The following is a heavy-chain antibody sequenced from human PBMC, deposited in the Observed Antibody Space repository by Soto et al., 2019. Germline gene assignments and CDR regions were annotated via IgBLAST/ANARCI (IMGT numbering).Heavy chain of an antibody. CDR1: GGSISNYY. D-gene: IGHD3-16*01. J-gene: IGHJ4*02. V-gene: IGHV4-59*01. Sequence: SETLSLTCAVSGGSISNYYWSWIRQSPGKGLQWIGYIYYSGSTSYNPSLKSRVTISVDTSRNQFSLKLSSVTAADTAVYYCARGGLGGYASNYWGQGTLVTVSS. CDR2: IYYSGST. CDR3: ARGGLGGYASNY.